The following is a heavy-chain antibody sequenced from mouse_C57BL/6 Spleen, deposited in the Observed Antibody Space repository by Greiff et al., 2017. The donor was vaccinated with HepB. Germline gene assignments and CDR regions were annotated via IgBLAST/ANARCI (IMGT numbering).Heavy chain of an antibody. Sequence: VQLQQPGAELVKPGASVKLSCKASGYTFTSYWMQWVKQRPGQGLEWIGEIDPSDSYTNYNQKFKGKATLTVDTSSSTAYMQLSSLTSEDSAVYYCARKGYYGSSYDWYFDVWGTGTTVTVSS. CDR2: IDPSDSYT. V-gene: IGHV1-50*01. J-gene: IGHJ1*03. CDR3: ARKGYYGSSYDWYFDV. CDR1: GYTFTSYW. D-gene: IGHD1-1*01.